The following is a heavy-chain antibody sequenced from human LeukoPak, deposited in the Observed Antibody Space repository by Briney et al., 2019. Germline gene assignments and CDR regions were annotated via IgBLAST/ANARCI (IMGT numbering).Heavy chain of an antibody. CDR3: ARDSSGWYNWFDP. D-gene: IGHD6-19*01. CDR1: GYTFTAYY. V-gene: IGHV1-2*02. CDR2: IKPNSGDT. J-gene: IGHJ5*02. Sequence: ASVKVSCKASGYTFTAYYMHWVRQAPGQGPEWMGWIKPNSGDTWYAQKFQGRVTLTRDTSISTAYMELSRLRSDDTAVYYCARDSSGWYNWFDPWGQGTLVTVSS.